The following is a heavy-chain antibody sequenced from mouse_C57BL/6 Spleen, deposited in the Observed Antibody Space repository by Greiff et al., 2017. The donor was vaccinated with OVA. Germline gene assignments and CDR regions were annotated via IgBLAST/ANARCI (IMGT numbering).Heavy chain of an antibody. CDR2: IDPSDSYT. CDR1: GYTFTSYW. CDR3: ARQRDSWFAY. Sequence: QVHVKQPGAELVMPGASVKLSCKASGYTFTSYWMHWVKQRPGQGLEWIGEIDPSDSYTNYNQKFKGKSTLTVDKSSSTAYMQLSSLTSEDSAVYYCARQRDSWFAYWGQGTLVTVSA. V-gene: IGHV1-69*01. J-gene: IGHJ3*01.